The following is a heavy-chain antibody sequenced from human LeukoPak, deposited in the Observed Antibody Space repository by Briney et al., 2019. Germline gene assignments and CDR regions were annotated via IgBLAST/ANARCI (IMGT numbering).Heavy chain of an antibody. CDR3: GREQSGYDWE. D-gene: IGHD5-12*01. CDR2: IKEDGSVK. CDR1: GFTFSSFW. Sequence: GGSLRLSCAASGFTFSSFWMIWVRQAPGKGLEWVANIKEDGSVKNYVDSVKGRFTISRDNAKNSLFLQMTSLRAGDTAVYYCGREQSGYDWEWGQGTLVTVSS. V-gene: IGHV3-7*01. J-gene: IGHJ4*02.